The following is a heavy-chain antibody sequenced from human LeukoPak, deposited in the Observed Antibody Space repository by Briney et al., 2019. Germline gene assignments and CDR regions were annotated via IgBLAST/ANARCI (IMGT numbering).Heavy chain of an antibody. J-gene: IGHJ6*02. D-gene: IGHD6-13*01. CDR3: ARDGSGYSSSWYSSYYYGMDV. CDR1: GGTFSSYA. V-gene: IGHV1-69*13. CDR2: IIPIFGTA. Sequence: SVKVSCKASGGTFSSYAISWVRQAPGQGLEWMGGIIPIFGTANYAQKFQGRVTITADESTSTAYMELSSLRSEDTAVYYCARDGSGYSSSWYSSYYYGMDVWGQGTTVTVSS.